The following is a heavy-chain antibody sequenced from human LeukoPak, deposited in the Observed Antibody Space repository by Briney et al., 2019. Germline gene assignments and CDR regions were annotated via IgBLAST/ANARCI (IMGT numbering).Heavy chain of an antibody. D-gene: IGHD3-22*01. CDR3: AGTDSSGYYPYYYYYMDV. J-gene: IGHJ6*03. V-gene: IGHV4-39*07. CDR2: IYYSGST. CDR1: GGSISSSSYY. Sequence: SETLSLTCTVSGGSISSSSYYWGWIRQPPGKGLEWIGSIYYSGSTNYNPSLKSRVTISVDTSKNQFSLKLSSVTAADTAVYYCAGTDSSGYYPYYYYYMDVWGKGTTVTISS.